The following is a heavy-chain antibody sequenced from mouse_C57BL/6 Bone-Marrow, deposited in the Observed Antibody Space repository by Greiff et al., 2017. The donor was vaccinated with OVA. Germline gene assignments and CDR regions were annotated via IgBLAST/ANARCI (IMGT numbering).Heavy chain of an antibody. V-gene: IGHV5-6*01. CDR2: ISSGGSYT. Sequence: EVHLVESGGDLVKPGGSLKLSCAASGFTFSSYGMSWVRQTPDKRLEWVATISSGGSYTYYPDSVKGRFTISRDNAKNTLYLQMSSLKSEDTAMYYCARPLDYSNLFAYWGQGTLVTVSA. CDR3: ARPLDYSNLFAY. D-gene: IGHD2-5*01. CDR1: GFTFSSYG. J-gene: IGHJ3*01.